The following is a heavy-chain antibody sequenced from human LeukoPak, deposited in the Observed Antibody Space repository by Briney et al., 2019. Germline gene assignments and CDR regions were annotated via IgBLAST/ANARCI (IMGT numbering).Heavy chain of an antibody. Sequence: ASVKVSCKATGYTFTGYYMHWVRQAPGQGLEWMGWINPNSGGTNYAQKFQGRVTMTRDTSISTAYMELSRLRSVDTAVYYCARPRSYSSGWFDYWGQGTLVTVSS. CDR3: ARPRSYSSGWFDY. J-gene: IGHJ4*02. CDR2: INPNSGGT. CDR1: GYTFTGYY. D-gene: IGHD6-19*01. V-gene: IGHV1-2*02.